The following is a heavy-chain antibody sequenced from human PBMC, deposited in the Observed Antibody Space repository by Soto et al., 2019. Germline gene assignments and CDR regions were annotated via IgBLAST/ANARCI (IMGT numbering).Heavy chain of an antibody. Sequence: ASVKVSCKASGYTFTSYGISWVRQAPGQGLEWMGWISAYNGNTNYAQKLQGRVTMTTDTSTSTAYMELRSLRSDDTAVYYCARQASSGYYYLRGAFDIWGQGTMVTVSS. D-gene: IGHD3-22*01. CDR2: ISAYNGNT. CDR3: ARQASSGYYYLRGAFDI. V-gene: IGHV1-18*01. CDR1: GYTFTSYG. J-gene: IGHJ3*02.